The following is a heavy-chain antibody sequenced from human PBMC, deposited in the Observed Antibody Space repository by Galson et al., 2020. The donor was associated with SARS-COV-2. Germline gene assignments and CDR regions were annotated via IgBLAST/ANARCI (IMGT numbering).Heavy chain of an antibody. V-gene: IGHV3-23*03. Sequence: GESLKISCAASGFTFSSYAMSWVRQAPGKGLEWVSVIYSGGSTYYADSVKGRFTISRDNSKNTLYLQMNSLRAEDTAVYYCAKGTTCFGELLSYYYYYMDVWGKGTTVTISS. D-gene: IGHD3-10*01. J-gene: IGHJ6*03. CDR3: AKGTTCFGELLSYYYYYMDV. CDR2: IYSGGST. CDR1: GFTFSSYA.